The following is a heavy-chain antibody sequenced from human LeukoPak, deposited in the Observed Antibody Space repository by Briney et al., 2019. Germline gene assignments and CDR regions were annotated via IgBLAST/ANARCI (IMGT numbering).Heavy chain of an antibody. CDR3: AKGQIQLWFFDY. J-gene: IGHJ4*02. V-gene: IGHV3-53*05. CDR2: MYSGGRT. CDR1: GFIVSSNY. D-gene: IGHD5-18*01. Sequence: PGGSLRLSCAASGFIVSSNYMSWVRQAPGKGLEWVSVMYSGGRTYYADSVKGRFTISRDNSKNTLYLQMNSLRAEDTAVYYCAKGQIQLWFFDYWGQGTLVTVSS.